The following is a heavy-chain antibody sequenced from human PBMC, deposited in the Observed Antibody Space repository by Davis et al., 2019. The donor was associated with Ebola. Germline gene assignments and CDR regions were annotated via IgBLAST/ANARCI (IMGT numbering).Heavy chain of an antibody. J-gene: IGHJ6*02. V-gene: IGHV1-46*01. Sequence: ASVKVSCKASGYTFTSYYMHWVRQAPGQGLEWMGIINPSGGSTSYAQKFQGRVTMTRDTSTSTVHMELSSLRSEDTAVYYCARGMDGLLYYYYGMDVWGQGTTVTVSS. D-gene: IGHD2-15*01. CDR3: ARGMDGLLYYYYGMDV. CDR1: GYTFTSYY. CDR2: INPSGGST.